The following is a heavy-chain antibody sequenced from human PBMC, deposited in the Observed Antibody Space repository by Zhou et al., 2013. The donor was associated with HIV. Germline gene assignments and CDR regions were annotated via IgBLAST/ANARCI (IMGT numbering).Heavy chain of an antibody. Sequence: QVQLVQSGAEVKKPGASVKVSCKASGNTFTGYYMHWVRQAPGQGLEWMGWINPNSGGTNYAQKFQGRVTMTRDTSISTAYMELSRLRSDDTAVYYCARARYYYGSGSYYPFDYWGQGTLVTVSS. V-gene: IGHV1-2*02. CDR3: ARARYYYGSGSYYPFDY. CDR1: GNTFTGYY. J-gene: IGHJ4*02. CDR2: INPNSGGT. D-gene: IGHD3-10*01.